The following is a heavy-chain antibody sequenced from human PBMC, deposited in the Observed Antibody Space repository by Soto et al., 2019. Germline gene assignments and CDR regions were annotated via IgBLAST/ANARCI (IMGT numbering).Heavy chain of an antibody. CDR2: INHSGST. D-gene: IGHD3-10*01. J-gene: IGHJ3*02. CDR3: ARWNPYGSGNAFDI. CDR1: GGSFSGYY. Sequence: QVQLQQWGAGLLKPSETLSLTCAVYGGSFSGYYWSWIRQPPGKGLEWIGEINHSGSTNYNPSLKSRVTRSVDTSKNQFSLKLSSVTAADTAVYYCARWNPYGSGNAFDIWGQGTMVTVSS. V-gene: IGHV4-34*01.